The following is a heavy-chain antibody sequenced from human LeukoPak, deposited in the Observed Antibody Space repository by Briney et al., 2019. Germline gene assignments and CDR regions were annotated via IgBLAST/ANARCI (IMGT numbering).Heavy chain of an antibody. CDR1: GGSISSSTHY. J-gene: IGHJ3*02. CDR2: MYNSGSI. Sequence: PSETLSLTCTVSGGSISSSTHYWGWIRRSPGKGLEWIGSMYNSGSISYNPSLRSRVTITVDTSKNQFSLNFNSVTAADTALYFCARNETSGYFDIWGQGTMVTVSS. D-gene: IGHD3-22*01. V-gene: IGHV4-39*01. CDR3: ARNETSGYFDI.